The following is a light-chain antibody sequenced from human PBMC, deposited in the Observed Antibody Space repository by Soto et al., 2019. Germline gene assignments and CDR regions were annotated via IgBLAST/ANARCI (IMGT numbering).Light chain of an antibody. Sequence: QSVLTQPPSVSGAPGQRVTISCTGSSSNIGAGYDVHWYQQLPGTAPKLLMYGNNVRPSGVPDRFSGSKSGASASLAITGLQAEDEADYYCQSYDSSLKRVFGGGTKVTVL. CDR3: QSYDSSLKRV. V-gene: IGLV1-40*01. CDR1: SSNIGAGYD. CDR2: GNN. J-gene: IGLJ3*02.